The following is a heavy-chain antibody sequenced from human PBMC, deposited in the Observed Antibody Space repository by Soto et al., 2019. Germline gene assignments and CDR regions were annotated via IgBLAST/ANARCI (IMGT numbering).Heavy chain of an antibody. CDR2: INAGNGNT. J-gene: IGHJ5*02. Sequence: QVQLVQSGAEVKKPGASVKVSCKASGYTFTSYAMHWVRQAPGQRLEWMGWINAGNGNTKYSQKFQGRVTITRDTTASPAYMELSSLRSEDTAVYYCARGDGGPIGWFDPWGQGTLVTVSS. CDR1: GYTFTSYA. V-gene: IGHV1-3*01. D-gene: IGHD3-16*01. CDR3: ARGDGGPIGWFDP.